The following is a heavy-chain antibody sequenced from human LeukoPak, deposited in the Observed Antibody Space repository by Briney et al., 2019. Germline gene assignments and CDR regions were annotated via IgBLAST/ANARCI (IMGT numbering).Heavy chain of an antibody. V-gene: IGHV4-34*01. CDR2: INHSGST. D-gene: IGHD2-21*01. J-gene: IGHJ4*02. CDR3: ARGPLFSGGTYFDY. Sequence: SETLSLTCAVYGGSFSGYYWSWIRQPPGKGLEWIGEINHSGSTNYNPSLKSRVTISVDTSKNQFSLKLSSVTAADTAVYYCARGPLFSGGTYFDYWGQGTLVTVSS. CDR1: GGSFSGYY.